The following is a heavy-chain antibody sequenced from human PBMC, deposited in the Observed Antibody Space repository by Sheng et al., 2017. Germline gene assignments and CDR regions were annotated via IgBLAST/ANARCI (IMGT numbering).Heavy chain of an antibody. D-gene: IGHD3-22*01. J-gene: IGHJ4*02. V-gene: IGHV3-48*03. CDR3: ARLSSESYYFDY. CDR2: ISRDSDSI. Sequence: EVHLVESGGGLVQPGGSLRLSCVGSGFSLSNYEMNWVRQAPGKGLEWVSYISRDSDSIYYADSVKGRFTISRDSAKNSLYLQMNSLRAEDTAVYYCARLSSESYYFDYWGQGTLVTVSS. CDR1: GFSLSNYE.